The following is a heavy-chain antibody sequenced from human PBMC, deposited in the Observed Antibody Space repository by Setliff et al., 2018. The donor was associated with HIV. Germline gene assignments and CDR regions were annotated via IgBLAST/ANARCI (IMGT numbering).Heavy chain of an antibody. J-gene: IGHJ4*02. D-gene: IGHD3-10*01. CDR1: GGSFSGNF. Sequence: ASETLSLTCAVYGGSFSGNFWNWIRQPPGKGLEWIGEINHSGRTKYSPSLRSRVSISVDTSKTQFSLKLGSVTAADTAIYYCARGLLPGHYYGSGSYYRGLRSGYFDYWGQGTLVTAPQ. CDR3: ARGLLPGHYYGSGSYYRGLRSGYFDY. V-gene: IGHV4-34*01. CDR2: INHSGRT.